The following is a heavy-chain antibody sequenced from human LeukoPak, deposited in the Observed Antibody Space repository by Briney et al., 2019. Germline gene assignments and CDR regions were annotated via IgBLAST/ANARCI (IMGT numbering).Heavy chain of an antibody. CDR3: ARGYSSSWSRGGRYYYYGMDV. CDR1: GGSFSGYD. D-gene: IGHD6-13*01. CDR2: INHSGST. J-gene: IGHJ6*02. V-gene: IGHV4-34*01. Sequence: SETLSLTCAVYGGSFSGYDWSWIRQPPGKGLEWIGEINHSGSTNYNPSLKSRVTISVDTSKNQFSLKLSSVTAADTAVYYCARGYSSSWSRGGRYYYYGMDVWGQGTTVTVSS.